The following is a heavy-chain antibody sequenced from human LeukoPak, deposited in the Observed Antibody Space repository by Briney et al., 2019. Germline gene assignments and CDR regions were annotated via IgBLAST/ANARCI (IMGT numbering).Heavy chain of an antibody. CDR2: INHSGGT. J-gene: IGHJ5*02. CDR1: GGSFSGYY. V-gene: IGHV4-34*01. CDR3: ARGRYGPFDP. D-gene: IGHD3-16*01. Sequence: PSETLSLTCAVYGGSFSGYYWSWIRQPPGKGLEWIGEINHSGGTNYNPSLKSRVTISVDTSKNQFSLKLSSVTAADTAVYYCARGRYGPFDPWGQGTLVTVSS.